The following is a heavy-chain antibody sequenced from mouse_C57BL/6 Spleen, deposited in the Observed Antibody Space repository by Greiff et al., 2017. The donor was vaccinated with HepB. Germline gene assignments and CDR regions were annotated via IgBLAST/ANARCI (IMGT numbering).Heavy chain of an antibody. Sequence: EVQLQQSGTVLARPGASVKMSCKTSGYTFTSYWMHWVKQRPGQGLEWIGAIYPGNSDTSYNQKFKGKAKLTAVTSASTAYMELSSLTNEDSAVYYCTRENLYYDYDFYYAMDYWGQGTSVTVSS. J-gene: IGHJ4*01. V-gene: IGHV1-5*01. CDR1: GYTFTSYW. CDR3: TRENLYYDYDFYYAMDY. D-gene: IGHD2-4*01. CDR2: IYPGNSDT.